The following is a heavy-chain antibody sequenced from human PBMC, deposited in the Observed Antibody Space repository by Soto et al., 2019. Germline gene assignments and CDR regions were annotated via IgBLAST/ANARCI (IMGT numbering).Heavy chain of an antibody. CDR3: AISPRIAVSEY. V-gene: IGHV1-3*01. CDR2: INAGNGNT. J-gene: IGHJ4*02. Sequence: QAPGQRLEWMGWINAGNGNTKYSQKFQGRVTITRDTSASTAYMELSSLRSEVTAVYYCAISPRIAVSEYWVQGTLVTGFS. D-gene: IGHD6-19*01.